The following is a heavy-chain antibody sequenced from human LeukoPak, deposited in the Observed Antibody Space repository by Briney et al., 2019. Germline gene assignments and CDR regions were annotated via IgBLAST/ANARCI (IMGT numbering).Heavy chain of an antibody. Sequence: SETLSLTCNVSGGSISSGTYYWGWIRQPPGKGLEWIGNIYYSGSTYYNPSLKSRVTISLHTSKNHFSLKLSSVTAADTAVYYCARIPTFGEFFSSAFDIWGQGTMVTVSS. J-gene: IGHJ3*02. CDR1: GGSISSGTYY. CDR2: IYYSGST. CDR3: ARIPTFGEFFSSAFDI. D-gene: IGHD3-10*01. V-gene: IGHV4-39*07.